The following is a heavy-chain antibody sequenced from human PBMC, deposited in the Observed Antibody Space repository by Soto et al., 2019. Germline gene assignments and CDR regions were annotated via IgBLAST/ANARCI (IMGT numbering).Heavy chain of an antibody. CDR2: IIPIFGTA. Sequence: PVKVSCKASGGTFSSYPISWVRQTPGQGLEWMGGIIPIFGTANYAQKFQGRVTITADESTSTAYMELSSLRSEDTAVYYCARDKERYSSSWYVRYFDYWGQGTLVTVSS. D-gene: IGHD6-13*01. CDR3: ARDKERYSSSWYVRYFDY. CDR1: GGTFSSYP. V-gene: IGHV1-69*13. J-gene: IGHJ4*02.